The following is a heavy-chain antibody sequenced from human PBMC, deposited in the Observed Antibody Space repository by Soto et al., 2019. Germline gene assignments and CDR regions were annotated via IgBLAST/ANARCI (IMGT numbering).Heavy chain of an antibody. V-gene: IGHV3-11*01. CDR3: ARDLYRGYSYGSRNPYKD. Sequence: GGSLRLSCAASGFTFSDYYMSWIRQAPGKGLEWVSYISSSGSTIYYADSVKGRFTISRDNAKNSLYLQMNSLRAEDTAVYYCARDLYRGYSYGSRNPYKDWGQGTLVTVSS. CDR1: GFTFSDYY. J-gene: IGHJ4*02. D-gene: IGHD5-18*01. CDR2: ISSSGSTI.